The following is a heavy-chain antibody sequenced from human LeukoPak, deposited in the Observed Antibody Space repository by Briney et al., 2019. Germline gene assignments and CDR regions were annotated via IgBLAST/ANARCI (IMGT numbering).Heavy chain of an antibody. CDR2: ILSNTEGGTR. Sequence: GGSLRLSCAASGFTFSHAWMSWVRQGPGKGLEWIGRILSNTEGGTRDYSAPVKGRFTISRDDSKNTLYLQMNSLNTEDTAVYHCITGIRSGYYVYWGQGTLVTGSS. D-gene: IGHD3-22*01. CDR3: ITGIRSGYYVY. CDR1: GFTFSHAW. V-gene: IGHV3-15*01. J-gene: IGHJ4*02.